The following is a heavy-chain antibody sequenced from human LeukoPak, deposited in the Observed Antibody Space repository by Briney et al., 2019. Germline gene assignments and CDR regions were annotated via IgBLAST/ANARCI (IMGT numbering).Heavy chain of an antibody. V-gene: IGHV3-48*03. CDR3: ARKMTVTTFGRGLADY. Sequence: GGSLRLSCAASGFTFYSYEMNWVRQDPGKGLEGVSYISSSGSTIYYADSVKGRFTISMDNAKNSLYLQMNSLRAEDTAVYYCARKMTVTTFGRGLADYWGQGTLVTVSS. D-gene: IGHD4-17*01. CDR1: GFTFYSYE. CDR2: ISSSGSTI. J-gene: IGHJ4*02.